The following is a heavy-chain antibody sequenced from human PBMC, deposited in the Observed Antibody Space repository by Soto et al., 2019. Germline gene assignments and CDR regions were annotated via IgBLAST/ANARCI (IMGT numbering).Heavy chain of an antibody. D-gene: IGHD4-17*01. V-gene: IGHV4-34*01. CDR2: INHSGST. Sequence: TSETLSLTCAVYGVSFSGYYWSWIRQPPGKGLEWIGEINHSGSTNYNPSLKSRVTISVDTSKNQFSLKLSSVTAADTAVYYCAGLRWPPLHYYGMDVWGQGTTVTVSS. J-gene: IGHJ6*02. CDR1: GVSFSGYY. CDR3: AGLRWPPLHYYGMDV.